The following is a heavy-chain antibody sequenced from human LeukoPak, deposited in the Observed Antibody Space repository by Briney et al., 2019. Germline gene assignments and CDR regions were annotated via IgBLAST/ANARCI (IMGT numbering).Heavy chain of an antibody. CDR2: ISYDGSNK. Sequence: GGSLRLSCAASGFTFSSYGMHWVRQAPGKGLEWVAVISYDGSNKYYADSVKGRFTISRDNSKNTLYVQVNSLGTEDTAAYYCAKGSYYDSSGSFYFDYWGQGALVTVSS. CDR1: GFTFSSYG. J-gene: IGHJ4*02. V-gene: IGHV3-30*18. D-gene: IGHD3-22*01. CDR3: AKGSYYDSSGSFYFDY.